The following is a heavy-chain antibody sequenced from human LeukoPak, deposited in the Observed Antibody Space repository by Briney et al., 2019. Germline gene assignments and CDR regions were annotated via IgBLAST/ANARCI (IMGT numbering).Heavy chain of an antibody. CDR3: ARGFKRGSTNWFDP. D-gene: IGHD3-10*01. J-gene: IGHJ5*02. V-gene: IGHV3-48*01. CDR2: ISSSSSTI. Sequence: PGGSLRLSCAASGFTFSSYSMNWVRQAPGKGLEWVSYISSSSSTIYYADSVKGRFTISRDNAKNSLYLQMNSLRAEDTAVYYCARGFKRGSTNWFDPWGQGTLATVSS. CDR1: GFTFSSYS.